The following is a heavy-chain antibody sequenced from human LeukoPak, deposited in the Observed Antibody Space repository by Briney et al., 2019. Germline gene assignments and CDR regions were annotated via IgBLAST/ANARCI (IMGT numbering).Heavy chain of an antibody. D-gene: IGHD2-15*01. Sequence: ASVKVSCKASGYSFTTYGMSWVRQAPGQGLEYLGWISGYNGNTNYAQKFQGRVTMTTDTSTSTAYMELRSLRSDDTAVYYCARGYCSGGSCYHFESWGQGTLVTVSS. CDR2: ISGYNGNT. J-gene: IGHJ4*02. CDR1: GYSFTTYG. CDR3: ARGYCSGGSCYHFES. V-gene: IGHV1-18*01.